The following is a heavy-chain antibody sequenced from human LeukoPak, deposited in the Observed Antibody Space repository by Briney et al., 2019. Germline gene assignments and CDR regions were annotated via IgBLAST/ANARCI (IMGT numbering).Heavy chain of an antibody. V-gene: IGHV3-23*01. CDR3: AKELTTERTPGVDS. J-gene: IGHJ4*02. Sequence: GGSLRLSCTASGFTFSSYSMSWVRQGPGTGLEWVSANSGSGDTTFYADSVKGRFTISRDNSKKTLYLQVNSLRAEDTAVYFCAKELTTERTPGVDSWGQGTLVTVSS. CDR2: NSGSGDTT. CDR1: GFTFSSYS. D-gene: IGHD4-17*01.